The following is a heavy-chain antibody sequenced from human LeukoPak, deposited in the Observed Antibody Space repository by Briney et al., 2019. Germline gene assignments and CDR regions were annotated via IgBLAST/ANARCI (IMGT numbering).Heavy chain of an antibody. CDR2: IHYSGST. CDR3: ARVLLAFNWFDP. V-gene: IGHV4-61*01. D-gene: IGHD5-12*01. Sequence: PSETLSLTCTVSGGSVSGGNYYCSWSRQSPGKGLEWIGYIHYSGSTVYNPSLKSRVTISVDTSKNQFSLKLSSVTAADTAVYYCARVLLAFNWFDPWGQGTLVTVSS. J-gene: IGHJ5*02. CDR1: GGSVSGGNYY.